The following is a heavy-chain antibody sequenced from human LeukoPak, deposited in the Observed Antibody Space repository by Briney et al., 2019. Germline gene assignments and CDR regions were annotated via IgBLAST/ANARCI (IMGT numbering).Heavy chain of an antibody. CDR3: ARFSRGRWSYFDY. D-gene: IGHD2-15*01. V-gene: IGHV3-20*04. Sequence: GGSLRLSCATSGFTFDDYGMSWVRQVSGKGLEWVSGISWNGGSTGYAESVKGRFPISRDNAKNSLYLQMNSLRAEDTALYYCARFSRGRWSYFDYWGQGALSPSPQ. J-gene: IGHJ4*02. CDR1: GFTFDDYG. CDR2: ISWNGGST.